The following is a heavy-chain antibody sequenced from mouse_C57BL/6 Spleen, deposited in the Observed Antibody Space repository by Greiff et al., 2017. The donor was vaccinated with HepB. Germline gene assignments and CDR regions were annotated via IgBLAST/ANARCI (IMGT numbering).Heavy chain of an antibody. CDR1: GFSLTSYG. CDR2: IWSGGST. J-gene: IGHJ4*01. V-gene: IGHV2-2*01. CDR3: ARLDYDYDGYYAMDY. D-gene: IGHD2-4*01. Sequence: VQLVESGPGLVQPSQSLSITCTVSGFSLTSYGVHWVRQSPGKGLEWLGVIWSGGSTDYNAAFISRLSIRKDNSKSQVFFKMNSLQADDTAIYYCARLDYDYDGYYAMDYWGKGTSVTVSS.